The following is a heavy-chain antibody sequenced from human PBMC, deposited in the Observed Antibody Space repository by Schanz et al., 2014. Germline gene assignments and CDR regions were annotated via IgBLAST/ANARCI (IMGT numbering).Heavy chain of an antibody. CDR1: GSRFTRYG. J-gene: IGHJ4*02. CDR3: AIGPNDLDN. Sequence: KVTFNSSGSRFTRYGINWLRQAPGQGLEWMGWMNTYSGNPGYAQKFQGRVTMTRNTSISTDYMELSNLRSDDTAVYYRAIGPNDLDNWRQGTLVNGFS. CDR2: MNTYSGNP. V-gene: IGHV1-8*02.